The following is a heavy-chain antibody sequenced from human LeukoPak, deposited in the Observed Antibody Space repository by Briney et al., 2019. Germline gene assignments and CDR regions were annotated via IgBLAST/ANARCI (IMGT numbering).Heavy chain of an antibody. D-gene: IGHD4-23*01. CDR1: GGSISSYY. CDR3: ARLAVVTPFVGLPRGPNAFDI. J-gene: IGHJ3*02. Sequence: PSETLSLTCTVSGGSISSYYWSWIRQPPGKGLEWIGYIYYSGSTNYNPSLKSRVTISVDTSKNQFSLKLSSVTAADTAVYYCARLAVVTPFVGLPRGPNAFDIWGQGTMVTVSS. V-gene: IGHV4-59*01. CDR2: IYYSGST.